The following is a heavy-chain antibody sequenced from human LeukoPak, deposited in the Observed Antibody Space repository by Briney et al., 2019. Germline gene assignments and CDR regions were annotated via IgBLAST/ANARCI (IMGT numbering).Heavy chain of an antibody. Sequence: ASVKVSCKASGYTFTSYGISRVRQAPGQGLEWMGWISAYNGNTNYAQKLQGRVTMTTDTSTSTAYMELRSLRSDDTAVYYCARDSDGEATRYSSSSNYWGQGTLVTVSS. CDR1: GYTFTSYG. V-gene: IGHV1-18*01. CDR3: ARDSDGEATRYSSSSNY. CDR2: ISAYNGNT. D-gene: IGHD6-6*01. J-gene: IGHJ4*02.